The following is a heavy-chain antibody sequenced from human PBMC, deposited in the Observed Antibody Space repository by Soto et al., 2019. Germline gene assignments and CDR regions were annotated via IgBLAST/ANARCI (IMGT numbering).Heavy chain of an antibody. CDR3: ASGSPTVTTDY. V-gene: IGHV1-69*12. CDR1: VGTFSSYS. CDR2: IIPIFGTA. D-gene: IGHD4-17*01. J-gene: IGHJ4*02. Sequence: QVQLVQSGAAVKKPGSSVKVSCKASVGTFSSYSISWVRQAPGQGLEWMGGIIPIFGTANYAQKLQGRVTITADESTSTAYMELSSLRSEDTAVYYCASGSPTVTTDYWGQGTLVTVSS.